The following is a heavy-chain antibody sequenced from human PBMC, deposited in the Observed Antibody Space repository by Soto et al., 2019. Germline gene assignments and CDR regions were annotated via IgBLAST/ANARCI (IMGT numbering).Heavy chain of an antibody. CDR2: IYSGGST. J-gene: IGHJ3*02. CDR3: ARVGDFWSSAFDI. V-gene: IGHV3-66*01. CDR1: GFTVSSNY. Sequence: GGSLRLSCAASGFTVSSNYMSWVRQAPGKGLEWVSVIYSGGSTYYADSVKGRFTISRDNSKNTLYLQMNSLRAEDTAVYYCARVGDFWSSAFDIWGQGTMVTVSS. D-gene: IGHD3-3*01.